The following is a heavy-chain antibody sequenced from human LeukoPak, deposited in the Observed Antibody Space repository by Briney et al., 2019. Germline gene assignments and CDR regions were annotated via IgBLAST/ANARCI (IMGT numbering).Heavy chain of an antibody. CDR1: GGSFSSYY. Sequence: SETLSLTCAVYGGSFSSYYWGWIRQPPGKGLEWIGSIYYSGSTYYNPSLKSRVTISVDTSKNQFSLKLSSVTAADTAVYYCARGRWELLRDDWFEPWGQGTLVTVSS. J-gene: IGHJ5*02. CDR3: ARGRWELLRDDWFEP. CDR2: IYYSGST. V-gene: IGHV4-39*07. D-gene: IGHD1-26*01.